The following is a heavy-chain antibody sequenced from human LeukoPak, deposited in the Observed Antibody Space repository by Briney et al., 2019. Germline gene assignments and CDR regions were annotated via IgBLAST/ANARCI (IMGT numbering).Heavy chain of an antibody. CDR3: ARVVEVYGSGSYLDY. D-gene: IGHD3-10*01. CDR1: GFTFSRYG. V-gene: IGHV3-33*01. Sequence: GGSLRLSCAASGFTFSRYGMHWVRQAPGKGLEWVALIWDDGSNKYSADSVKGRFTISRDNSKNMLYLEMNSLRAEDTAVYYCARVVEVYGSGSYLDYWGQGTLVTVSS. CDR2: IWDDGSNK. J-gene: IGHJ4*02.